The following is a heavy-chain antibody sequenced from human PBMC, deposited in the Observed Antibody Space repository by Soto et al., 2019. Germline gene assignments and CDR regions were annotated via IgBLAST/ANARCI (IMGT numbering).Heavy chain of an antibody. Sequence: QVQLVQSGAEVREPGSSVKVSCMASGGTFSTSAMNWVRQAPGQGLEWVGGIISVFGKATYAQNFEGRVTITADGSTTTAYMELSRLRSEDAAVYCCATQLTGDLDFWGQGTLVIVSS. J-gene: IGHJ4*02. CDR3: ATQLTGDLDF. V-gene: IGHV1-69*12. CDR2: IISVFGKA. CDR1: GGTFSTSA. D-gene: IGHD7-27*01.